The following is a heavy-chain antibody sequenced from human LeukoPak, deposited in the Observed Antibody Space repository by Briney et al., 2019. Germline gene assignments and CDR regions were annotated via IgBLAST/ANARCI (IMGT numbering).Heavy chain of an antibody. CDR3: ARVNTPYSGYGSLDY. Sequence: ASVKVSCKASGYTFTGYYMHWVRQAPGQGLEWMGWINPNSGGTNYAQKFQGRVTMTRDTSISTAYMELSRLRSGDTAVYYCARVNTPYSGYGSLDYWGQGTLVTVSS. CDR1: GYTFTGYY. J-gene: IGHJ4*02. D-gene: IGHD5-12*01. V-gene: IGHV1-2*02. CDR2: INPNSGGT.